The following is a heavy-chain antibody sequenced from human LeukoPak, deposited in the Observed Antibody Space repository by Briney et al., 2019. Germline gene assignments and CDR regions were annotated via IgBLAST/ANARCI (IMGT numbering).Heavy chain of an antibody. J-gene: IGHJ4*02. Sequence: GGSLRLSCAAAGFTFSSSAMSWVRQAPGKGLEWVSAISNNGGYTYYADSVQGRFTISRDNSKSTLCLQMNSLRAEDTAVYYCAKQLGYCSDGSCYFPYWGQGTLVTVSS. V-gene: IGHV3-23*01. CDR1: GFTFSSSA. CDR3: AKQLGYCSDGSCYFPY. CDR2: ISNNGGYT. D-gene: IGHD2-15*01.